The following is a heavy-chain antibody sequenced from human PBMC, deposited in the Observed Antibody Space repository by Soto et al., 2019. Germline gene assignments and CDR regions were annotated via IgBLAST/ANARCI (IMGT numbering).Heavy chain of an antibody. D-gene: IGHD4-17*01. CDR3: ARGQAGTYGDYFDY. Sequence: SETLSLTCSVSGGSISSYYWSWIRHPPGKGLEWIGYIYYSGSTNYNPSLKSRVTISVDTSKNQFSLKLSSVTAADKAVYYCARGQAGTYGDYFDYWGQGTLVTVSS. CDR2: IYYSGST. V-gene: IGHV4-59*01. CDR1: GGSISSYY. J-gene: IGHJ4*02.